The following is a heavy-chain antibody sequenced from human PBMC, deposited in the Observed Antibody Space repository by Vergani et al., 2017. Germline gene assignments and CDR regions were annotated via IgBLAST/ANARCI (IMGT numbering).Heavy chain of an antibody. Sequence: EVQLVESGGGLVQPGGSLRLSCAASGFTFSSYDRHWVRQATGKGLEGVSAIGTAGDTYYQGSVKGRFTISRENAKNSLYLQMNSLRAGDTAVYYCARAPRRLCAFDIWGQGTMVTVSS. D-gene: IGHD2-2*01. CDR1: GFTFSSYD. V-gene: IGHV3-13*04. J-gene: IGHJ3*02. CDR2: IGTAGDT. CDR3: ARAPRRLCAFDI.